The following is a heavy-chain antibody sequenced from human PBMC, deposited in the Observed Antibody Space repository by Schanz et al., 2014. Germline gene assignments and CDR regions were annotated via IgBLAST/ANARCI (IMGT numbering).Heavy chain of an antibody. CDR1: GFTFSGFC. CDR3: VRDSFFAFDY. V-gene: IGHV3-48*01. Sequence: EVQLAESGGGLVQPGGSLRLSCAASGFTFSGFCMTWVRQAPGKGLEWVSYVSRSTPDIYYADSVKGRFTMSRDNAKNSVFLQMNSLRAEDTAVYYCVRDSFFAFDYWGQGTLVNVSS. J-gene: IGHJ4*02. CDR2: VSRSTPDI. D-gene: IGHD3-3*01.